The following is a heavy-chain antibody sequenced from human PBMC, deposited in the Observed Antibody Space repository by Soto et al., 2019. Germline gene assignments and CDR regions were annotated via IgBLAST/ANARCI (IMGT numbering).Heavy chain of an antibody. CDR1: GGSFGGSY. D-gene: IGHD3-22*01. CDR2: INHSGST. J-gene: IGHJ3*02. CDR3: AIGDGKIGVADAYDI. V-gene: IGHV4-34*01. Sequence: PWETLSLTCAVYGGSFGGSYWRWIGQPPGKGLEWIGEINHSGSTNYNPSLKSRVTISVDTSKNQFSLKLSSVTAADTAVYYCAIGDGKIGVADAYDIWGQGTMVPVSS.